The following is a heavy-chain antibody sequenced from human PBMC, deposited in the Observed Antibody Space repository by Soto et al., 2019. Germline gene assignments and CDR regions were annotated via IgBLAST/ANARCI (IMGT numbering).Heavy chain of an antibody. CDR3: GTMPIVVEPAPMDV. CDR2: IYYSGST. CDR1: GGSISSGDYY. Sequence: QVQLQESGPGLVKPSETLSLTCTVSGGSISSGDYYWSWIRQPPGKGLEWIGYIYYSGSTSYTASLKSRTSISADPSNNQFSLKLHSLTAADTAVYFCGTMPIVVEPAPMDVWGPGTSVTVSS. J-gene: IGHJ6*02. V-gene: IGHV4-30-4*01. D-gene: IGHD2-2*01.